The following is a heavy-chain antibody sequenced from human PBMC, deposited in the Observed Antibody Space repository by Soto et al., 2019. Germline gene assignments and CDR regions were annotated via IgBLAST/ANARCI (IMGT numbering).Heavy chain of an antibody. CDR2: ISAYNGNT. J-gene: IGHJ3*02. D-gene: IGHD2-2*01. CDR1: GYTFTSYG. CDR3: ARAYCSSTSCYVYAFDI. V-gene: IGHV1-18*01. Sequence: ASVKVSCKASGYTFTSYGISWVRQAPVQWLEWMGWISAYNGNTNYAQKLQGRVTLTTDTSTSTAYMELRSLRSDDTAVYYCARAYCSSTSCYVYAFDIWGQGTMVTVSS.